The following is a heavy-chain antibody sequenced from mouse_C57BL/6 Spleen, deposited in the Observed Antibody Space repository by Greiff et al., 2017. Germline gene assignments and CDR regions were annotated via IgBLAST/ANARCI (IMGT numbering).Heavy chain of an antibody. CDR3: RTGTVDY. Sequence: QVQLQQSGAELARPGASVKLSCKASGYTFTSYGISWVKQRTGQGLEWIGEIYPRSGNTYYNEKFKSKATLTVDKSSSTAYMQLSSLTSDDSAVYYCRTGTVDYWGQGTTLTVSS. V-gene: IGHV1-81*01. D-gene: IGHD4-1*01. CDR2: IYPRSGNT. CDR1: GYTFTSYG. J-gene: IGHJ2*01.